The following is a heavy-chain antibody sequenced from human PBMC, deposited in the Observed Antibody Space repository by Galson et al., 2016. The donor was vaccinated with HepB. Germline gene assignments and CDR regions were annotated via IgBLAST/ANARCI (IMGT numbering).Heavy chain of an antibody. CDR1: GGSISSRNYY. V-gene: IGHV4-39*01. J-gene: IGHJ4*02. CDR2: INYSGNT. D-gene: IGHD2-2*01. Sequence: SETLSLTCTVSGGSISSRNYYWGWIRQPPGKGLEWIGSINYSGNTYYNPSLKSRVTMSIDTSKNQFSLRLSSVTAADTAVYYCVSTSRYSFCSTSSCYFDYWRQGTLVTVSS. CDR3: VSTSRYSFCSTSSCYFDY.